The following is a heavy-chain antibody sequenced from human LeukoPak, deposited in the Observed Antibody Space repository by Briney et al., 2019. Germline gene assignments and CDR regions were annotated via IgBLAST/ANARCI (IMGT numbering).Heavy chain of an antibody. D-gene: IGHD5-24*01. J-gene: IGHJ4*02. Sequence: GGSLTLSCAPSVFTFSSYDMTWVRQAPGKGLEYVSSISSTVIYKLSAGSVKGRFTISRDNVKNSLYLQMNGLRAEDTAVYYCARIGLNRDAYNSFDYWGQGALVTVSS. CDR3: ARIGLNRDAYNSFDY. CDR2: ISSTVIYK. V-gene: IGHV3-21*01. CDR1: VFTFSSYD.